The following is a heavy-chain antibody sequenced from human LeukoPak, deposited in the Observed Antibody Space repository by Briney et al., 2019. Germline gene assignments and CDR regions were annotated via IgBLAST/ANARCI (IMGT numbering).Heavy chain of an antibody. V-gene: IGHV4-59*08. CDR3: ARLGYSSRWADY. J-gene: IGHJ4*02. D-gene: IGHD6-13*01. Sequence: PSETLSLTCTVSGGSISSYYWNWIRQPPGKGLEWIGYIYYSGSTDYNSSLKSRVTISVDTSKNHFSLKLSSVTAADTAVYYCARLGYSSRWADYWGQGTLVTVSS. CDR1: GGSISSYY. CDR2: IYYSGST.